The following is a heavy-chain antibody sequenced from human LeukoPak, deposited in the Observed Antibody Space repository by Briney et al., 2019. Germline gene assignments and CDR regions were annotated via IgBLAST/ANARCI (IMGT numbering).Heavy chain of an antibody. Sequence: GASVKVSCKASGGTFSSYAISWVRQAPGQGLEWMGRIIPILGIANYAQKFQGRVTITTDESTSTAYMELSSLRSEDTAVYYCARGRWDHAFDIWGQGTMVTVSS. V-gene: IGHV1-69*04. J-gene: IGHJ3*02. D-gene: IGHD1-26*01. CDR3: ARGRWDHAFDI. CDR2: IIPILGIA. CDR1: GGTFSSYA.